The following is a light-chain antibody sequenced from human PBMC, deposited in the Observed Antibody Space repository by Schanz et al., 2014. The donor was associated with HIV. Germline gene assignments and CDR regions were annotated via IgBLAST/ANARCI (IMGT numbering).Light chain of an antibody. CDR3: CSFSESSSLV. Sequence: QSALTQPASVSGSPGQSITIPCTGTSSDVGGYNYVAWYQQHPGKAPKLMIYDVSDRPSGVSNRFSGSKSGNTASLSISGLQAEDEADYYCCSFSESSSLVFGGGTKVTVL. CDR1: SSDVGGYNY. CDR2: DVS. J-gene: IGLJ2*01. V-gene: IGLV2-14*03.